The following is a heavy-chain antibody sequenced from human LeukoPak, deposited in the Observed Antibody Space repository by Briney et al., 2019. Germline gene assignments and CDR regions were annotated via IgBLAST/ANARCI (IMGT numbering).Heavy chain of an antibody. CDR1: GFTFSDYY. CDR3: ARKETADYYYGMDV. Sequence: GGSLRFSCAASGFTFSDYYMSWIRQAPGKGLEWVSYISSSGSTIYYADSVKGRFTISRDNAKNSLYLQMSSLRAEDTAVYYCARKETADYYYGMDVWGQGTTVTVSS. V-gene: IGHV3-11*01. D-gene: IGHD2-21*02. CDR2: ISSSGSTI. J-gene: IGHJ6*02.